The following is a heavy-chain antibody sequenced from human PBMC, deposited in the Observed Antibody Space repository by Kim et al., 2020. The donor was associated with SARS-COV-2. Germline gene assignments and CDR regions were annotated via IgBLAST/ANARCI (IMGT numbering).Heavy chain of an antibody. CDR1: GGSFSGYY. CDR2: INHSGST. J-gene: IGHJ4*02. Sequence: SETLSLTCAVYGGSFSGYYWSWIRQPPGKGLEWIGEINHSGSTNYNPSLKSRVTISVDTSKNQFSLKLSSVTAADTAVYYCARPPYGERYFDYWGQGTLVTVSS. V-gene: IGHV4-34*01. D-gene: IGHD4-17*01. CDR3: ARPPYGERYFDY.